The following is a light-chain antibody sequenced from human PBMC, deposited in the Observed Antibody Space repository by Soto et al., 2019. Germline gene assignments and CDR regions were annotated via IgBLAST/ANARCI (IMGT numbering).Light chain of an antibody. CDR2: HAS. CDR1: QNINNN. J-gene: IGKJ4*01. CDR3: QQYNDWPLT. Sequence: EIVMTQSPATLSVSPWERATLSCRASQNINNNLAWYQQKPGQVPRLLIYHASTGATGIPARFSGSGSGTELTLTISSVQSEDFAVYYCQQYNDWPLTFGGGTKVEIK. V-gene: IGKV3-15*01.